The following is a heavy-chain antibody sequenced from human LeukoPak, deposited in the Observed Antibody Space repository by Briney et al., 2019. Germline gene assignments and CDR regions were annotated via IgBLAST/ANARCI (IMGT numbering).Heavy chain of an antibody. CDR1: GYTFTSYG. V-gene: IGHV1-18*01. D-gene: IGHD2-2*01. J-gene: IGHJ5*02. CDR2: ISAYNGNT. Sequence: ASVKVPCKASGYTFTSYGISWVRQAPGQGLEWMGWISAYNGNTNYAQKLQGRVTMTTDTSTSTAYMELRSLRSDDTAVYYCARDGVGYCSSTSCFNWFDPWGQGTLVTVSS. CDR3: ARDGVGYCSSTSCFNWFDP.